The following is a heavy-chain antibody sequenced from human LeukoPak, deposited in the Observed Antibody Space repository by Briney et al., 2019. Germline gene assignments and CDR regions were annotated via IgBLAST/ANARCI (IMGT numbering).Heavy chain of an antibody. CDR3: ARSASRDGYNAEF. D-gene: IGHD5-24*01. J-gene: IGHJ4*02. CDR2: VSPGNSDT. Sequence: GESLKISCEASGYNFINFWIGWVLQTPGKGLEWVVIVSPGNSDTRYSPSFRGQVTVSADKSINTAYLQWSSLKASDTAIYYCARSASRDGYNAEFWGQGTLVTVSS. CDR1: GYNFINFW. V-gene: IGHV5-51*01.